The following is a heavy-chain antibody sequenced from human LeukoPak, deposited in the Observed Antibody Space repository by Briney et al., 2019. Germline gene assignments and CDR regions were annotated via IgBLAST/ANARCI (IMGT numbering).Heavy chain of an antibody. V-gene: IGHV4-34*01. CDR2: INHSGST. CDR3: ARAPRDCSGASCHPRYFQH. Sequence: SETLSLTCAVYGGSFSGYYWSWIRQPPGQGLEWIGEINHSGSTNYNPSLKSRVTISVDPSKSQFSLKLSSVTAADTAVYYCARAPRDCSGASCHPRYFQHWGQGTLVTVSS. D-gene: IGHD2-15*01. CDR1: GGSFSGYY. J-gene: IGHJ1*01.